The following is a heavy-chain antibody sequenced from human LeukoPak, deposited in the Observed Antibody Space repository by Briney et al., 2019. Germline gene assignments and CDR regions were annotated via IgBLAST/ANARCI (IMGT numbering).Heavy chain of an antibody. Sequence: SETLSLTCTVSGGSISSYYWSWIRQPPGKGLEWIGYIYYSGSTNYNPSLKSRVTISVDTSKNQFSLKLSSVTAADTAVYYCASTIFGVVNWFDPWGQGTLVTVSS. CDR2: IYYSGST. CDR3: ASTIFGVVNWFDP. V-gene: IGHV4-59*08. D-gene: IGHD3-3*01. J-gene: IGHJ5*02. CDR1: GGSISSYY.